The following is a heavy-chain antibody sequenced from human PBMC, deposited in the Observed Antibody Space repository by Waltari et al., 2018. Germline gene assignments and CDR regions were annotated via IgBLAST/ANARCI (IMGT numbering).Heavy chain of an antibody. CDR1: GGSISSSSYY. V-gene: IGHV4-39*07. Sequence: QLQLQESGPGLVKPSETLSLTCTVSGGSISSSSYYWGWIRQPPGKGLEWIGSIYYSGSTKYHPALKVRVTISVDTAKNQFSLKLSSVTAADTAVYYCARLPAEDYYYYYMDVWGKGTTVTVSS. J-gene: IGHJ6*03. CDR3: ARLPAEDYYYYYMDV. CDR2: IYYSGST.